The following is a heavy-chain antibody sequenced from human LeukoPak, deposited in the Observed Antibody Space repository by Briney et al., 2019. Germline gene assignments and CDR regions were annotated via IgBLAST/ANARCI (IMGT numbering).Heavy chain of an antibody. CDR3: ARHGSVSSGALV. CDR2: IFYSGST. D-gene: IGHD3-22*01. V-gene: IGHV4-59*08. Sequence: SETLSLPCTVCGGSISSYYGIWIRQPPGKGLEWIGYIFYSGSTNYNPYLKSRVTISVDTSKHQFCLKLRSVTAADTAVYYCARHGSVSSGALVWGQGTLVTVSS. CDR1: GGSISSYY. J-gene: IGHJ4*02.